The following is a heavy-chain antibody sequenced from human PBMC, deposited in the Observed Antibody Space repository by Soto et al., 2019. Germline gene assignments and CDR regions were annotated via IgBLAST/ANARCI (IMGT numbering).Heavy chain of an antibody. CDR1: GYTFTSYD. CDR2: MNPNSGNT. J-gene: IGHJ3*02. Sequence: ASVKVACKASGYTFTSYDSSWVRQATGQGLEWMGWMNPNSGNTGYAQKFQGRVTMTRNTSISTAYMELSSLRSEDTAVYYCARGDLTGYYMEVFDIWGKGTMVTVS. CDR3: ARGDLTGYYMEVFDI. D-gene: IGHD3-9*01. V-gene: IGHV1-8*01.